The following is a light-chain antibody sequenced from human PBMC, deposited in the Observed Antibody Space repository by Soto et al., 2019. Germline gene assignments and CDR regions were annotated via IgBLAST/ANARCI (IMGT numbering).Light chain of an antibody. CDR2: DAS. CDR3: QQFNSYPLT. J-gene: IGKJ4*01. CDR1: QGIGSA. V-gene: IGKV1-13*02. Sequence: AILLTQSPSSLSASVGDRVTITCRASQGIGSALAWYQQRPGEAPRFLIYDASTLWSGVPLRFSGSGSGTYFTLTISTLQLEDFATYYCQQFNSYPLTFGGGTKVEIK.